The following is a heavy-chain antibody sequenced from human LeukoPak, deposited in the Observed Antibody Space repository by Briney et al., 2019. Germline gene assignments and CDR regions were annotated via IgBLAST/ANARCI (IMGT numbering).Heavy chain of an antibody. CDR2: IIPIFGAA. J-gene: IGHJ4*02. Sequence: SVKVSCKASGYTFTNFAINWVRQAPGQGLEWMGGIIPIFGAANYAQKFQGRVTITADESTSTAYMELSSLRSEDTAMYYCASSWDSSGYYSGYFDYWGQGTLVTVSS. V-gene: IGHV1-69*13. CDR3: ASSWDSSGYYSGYFDY. CDR1: GYTFTNFA. D-gene: IGHD3-22*01.